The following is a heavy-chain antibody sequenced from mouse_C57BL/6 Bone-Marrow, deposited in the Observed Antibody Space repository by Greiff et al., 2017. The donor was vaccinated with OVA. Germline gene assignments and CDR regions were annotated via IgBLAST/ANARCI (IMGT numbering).Heavy chain of an antibody. V-gene: IGHV1-85*01. Sequence: QVQLQQSGPELVKPGASVKLSCKASGYTFTSYDINWVKQRPGQGLEWIGWIYHRDGSTKYNEKFKGKATLTVDTSSSTAYMELHSLTSEDSAVYFCAGYYGSTSYWYFDVWGTGTTVTVSS. CDR3: AGYYGSTSYWYFDV. CDR2: IYHRDGST. CDR1: GYTFTSYD. D-gene: IGHD1-1*01. J-gene: IGHJ1*03.